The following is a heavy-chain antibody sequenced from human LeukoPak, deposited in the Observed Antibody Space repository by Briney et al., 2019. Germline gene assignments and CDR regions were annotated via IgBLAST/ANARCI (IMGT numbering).Heavy chain of an antibody. CDR3: TTTTVAGTVDY. CDR2: IKSKTDGGTT. V-gene: IGHV3-15*01. D-gene: IGHD6-19*01. Sequence: GGSLRLSCAASGFTFSNAWMSWVRQAPGKGLEWVGRIKSKTDGGTTDYAAPVKGRFTISRDDSKNTLYLQMNSLKAEDTAVYYCTTTTVAGTVDYWGQGTLVTVSS. J-gene: IGHJ4*02. CDR1: GFTFSNAW.